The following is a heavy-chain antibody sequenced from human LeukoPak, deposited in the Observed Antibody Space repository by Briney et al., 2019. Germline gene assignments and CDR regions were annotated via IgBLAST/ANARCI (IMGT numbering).Heavy chain of an antibody. Sequence: PGGSLRLSCAASGFTFSSYWMSWVRQAPGKGLEWVSVIYSGGSTYYADSVKGRFTISRDNSKNTLYLQMNSLRAEDTAVYYCACSWPGDYYDSSGYFRYFDYWGQGTLVTVSS. D-gene: IGHD3-22*01. V-gene: IGHV3-66*01. CDR1: GFTFSSYW. CDR2: IYSGGST. CDR3: ACSWPGDYYDSSGYFRYFDY. J-gene: IGHJ4*02.